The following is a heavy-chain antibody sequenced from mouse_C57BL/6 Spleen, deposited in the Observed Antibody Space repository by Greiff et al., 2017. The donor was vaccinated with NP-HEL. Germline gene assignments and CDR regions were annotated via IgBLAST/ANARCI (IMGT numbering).Heavy chain of an antibody. J-gene: IGHJ3*01. CDR3: ARGEFYGPWFAY. D-gene: IGHD1-2*01. CDR2: IYPGSGST. CDR1: GYTFTSYW. Sequence: QVQLQQPGAELVKPGASVKMSCKASGYTFTSYWITWVKQRPGQGLEWIGDIYPGSGSTNYNEKFKSKATLTVDTSSSTAYMQLSSLTSEDSVVYYCARGEFYGPWFAYWGQGTLVTVSA. V-gene: IGHV1-55*01.